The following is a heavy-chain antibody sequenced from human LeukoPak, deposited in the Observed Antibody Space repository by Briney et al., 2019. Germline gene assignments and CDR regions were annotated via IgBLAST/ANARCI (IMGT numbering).Heavy chain of an antibody. V-gene: IGHV4-4*07. CDR2: IYSSGTT. CDR1: GGSLSIYY. J-gene: IGHJ4*02. CDR3: AGGYCGGGSCRTFYFDY. D-gene: IGHD2-15*01. Sequence: PSETLSLTRAVSGGSLSIYYWSWIRQPAGKGLEWIGRIYSSGTTTYNPSLKSRVTMTVDSSKNQFSLKLSSVTDADTAVDYCAGGYCGGGSCRTFYFDYWGQGALVTVSS.